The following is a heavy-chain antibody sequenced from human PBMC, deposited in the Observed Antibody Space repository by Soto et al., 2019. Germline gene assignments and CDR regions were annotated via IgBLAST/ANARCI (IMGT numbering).Heavy chain of an antibody. CDR1: GFTFSSYG. J-gene: IGHJ4*02. D-gene: IGHD3-10*01. CDR2: IWDDGSNK. Sequence: QVQLVESGGGVVQPGRSLRLSCAASGFTFSSYGMHWVRQAPGKGLEWVAVIWDDGSNKYYADSVKGRFTISRDNSKNTLYLQMNSLRAEDTAVYYCASATLYGSGSYSFDYWGQGTLVTVSS. CDR3: ASATLYGSGSYSFDY. V-gene: IGHV3-33*01.